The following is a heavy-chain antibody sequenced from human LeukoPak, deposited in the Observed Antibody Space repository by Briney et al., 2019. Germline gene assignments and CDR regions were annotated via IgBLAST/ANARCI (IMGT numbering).Heavy chain of an antibody. V-gene: IGHV3-15*07. CDR3: TTGGNVIVAGTRAFDI. CDR1: YFTFTDTW. CDR2: IKSETDGGTT. J-gene: IGHJ3*02. Sequence: GGSLRLSCAASYFTFTDTWMNWVRQAPGKGLEWVGRIKSETDGGTTDYAAPVQGRFTISRDDSQAILYLQMNSLKTEDTAVYYCTTGGNVIVAGTRAFDIWGQGTLVTVSS. D-gene: IGHD5-12*01.